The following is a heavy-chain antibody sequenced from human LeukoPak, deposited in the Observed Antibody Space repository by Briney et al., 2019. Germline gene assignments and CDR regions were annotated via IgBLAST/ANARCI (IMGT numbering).Heavy chain of an antibody. J-gene: IGHJ4*02. D-gene: IGHD3-10*01. CDR1: GFTLTRNS. CDR3: AKSGWVGESPFDY. CDR2: LPHDGSNA. V-gene: IGHV3-30*18. Sequence: PGGALRLSCVASGFTLTRNSMHWVRQAPGKGLEGVAALPHDGSNALYADSVKGRFTISRDNSKNTLYLQMNSMRAEDAAVYYCAKSGWVGESPFDYWGQGTLVTVSS.